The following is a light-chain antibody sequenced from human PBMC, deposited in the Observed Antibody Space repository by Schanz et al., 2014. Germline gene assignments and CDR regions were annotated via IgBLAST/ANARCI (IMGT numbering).Light chain of an antibody. V-gene: IGLV2-14*03. J-gene: IGLJ2*01. CDR1: SSDVGGYNY. CDR2: DVT. CDR3: SSYTSTIPVV. Sequence: QSVLTQPASVSGSPGQSITISCTGTSSDVGGYNYVSWYQQHPGKAPKLMIYDVTERPSGVPDRFSGSKSDNTASLTVSGLQVEDEADYYCSSYTSTIPVVFGGGTKLTVL.